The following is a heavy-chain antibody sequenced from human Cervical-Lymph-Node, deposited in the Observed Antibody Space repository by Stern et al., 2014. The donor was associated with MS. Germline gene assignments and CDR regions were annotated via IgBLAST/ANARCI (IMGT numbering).Heavy chain of an antibody. J-gene: IGHJ6*02. CDR3: AKDISSGRWEAQYYYGMDV. D-gene: IGHD6-19*01. Sequence: EAHLVESGGGLVQPGRSLRLSCAGSRFNFDDYAMHWVRQAPGRGLEWVSSISWNSVSMEYADSVKGRFTISRDNAKNSLYLQMDSLRVEDTAIYYCAKDISSGRWEAQYYYGMDVWGQGTTVTVSS. V-gene: IGHV3-9*01. CDR1: RFNFDDYA. CDR2: ISWNSVSM.